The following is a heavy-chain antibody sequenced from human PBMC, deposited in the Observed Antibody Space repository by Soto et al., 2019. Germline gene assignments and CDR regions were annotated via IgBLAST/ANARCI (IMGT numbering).Heavy chain of an antibody. CDR1: GGSVTNSSYY. Sequence: SETLSLTCTVSGGSVTNSSYYWGWIRQSPGKGLEWIGSVYYRGRSYSKSSVKSRVTISVDTSKNRFSLSLNSVTASDTAVYFCVSQRTTVPTQAYFDYWGPGTLVTVS. V-gene: IGHV4-39*01. CDR2: VYYRGRS. CDR3: VSQRTTVPTQAYFDY. J-gene: IGHJ4*02. D-gene: IGHD4-17*01.